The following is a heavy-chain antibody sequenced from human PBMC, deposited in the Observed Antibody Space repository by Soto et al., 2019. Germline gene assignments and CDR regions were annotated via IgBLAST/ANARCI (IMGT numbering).Heavy chain of an antibody. Sequence: GGSLRLSCAASGFTFSSYAMSWVRQAPGKGLEWVSAISGSGGSTYYADSVKGRFTISRDNSKNTLYLQMNSLRAEDTAVYYGAKDHSSIAVAGCFDYWGQGTLVTVSS. CDR2: ISGSGGST. D-gene: IGHD6-19*01. CDR3: AKDHSSIAVAGCFDY. J-gene: IGHJ4*02. CDR1: GFTFSSYA. V-gene: IGHV3-23*01.